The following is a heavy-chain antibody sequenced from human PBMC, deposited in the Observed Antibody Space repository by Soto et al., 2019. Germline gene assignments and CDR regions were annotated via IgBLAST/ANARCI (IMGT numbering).Heavy chain of an antibody. CDR2: ISWDGGSK. Sequence: EVQLVESGGVVVQPGGSLRLSCAASGFTFDDYTMHWVRQAPGKGLEWVSLISWDGGSKYYADSVKGRFTISRDNSKNSLYLQMNSLRTEDTALYYCAKDIGSSSGYSGRDYYYYGMDVWGQGTTVTVSS. CDR3: AKDIGSSSGYSGRDYYYYGMDV. V-gene: IGHV3-43*01. J-gene: IGHJ6*02. D-gene: IGHD6-13*01. CDR1: GFTFDDYT.